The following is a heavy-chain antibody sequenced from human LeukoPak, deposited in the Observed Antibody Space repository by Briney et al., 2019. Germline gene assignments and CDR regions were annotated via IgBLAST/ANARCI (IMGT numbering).Heavy chain of an antibody. V-gene: IGHV4-39*01. CDR3: ARAFVVPAAISLGHWFDP. CDR2: IYYSGST. CDR1: GGSISSSSYY. D-gene: IGHD2-2*02. Sequence: PSETLSLTCTVSGGSISSSSYYWGWIRQPPGKGLEWIGSIYYSGSTYYNPSLKSRVTVSVDTSKNQFSLKLSSVTAADTAVYYCARAFVVPAAISLGHWFDPWGQGTLVTVSS. J-gene: IGHJ5*02.